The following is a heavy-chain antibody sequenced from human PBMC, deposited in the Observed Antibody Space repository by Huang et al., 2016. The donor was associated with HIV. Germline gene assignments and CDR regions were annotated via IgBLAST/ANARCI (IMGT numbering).Heavy chain of an antibody. J-gene: IGHJ4*02. CDR1: GFSFTNYW. D-gene: IGHD3-22*01. CDR2: SFPCDSDT. Sequence: EVQLAQSGPEVKKPGESLKISCKGSGFSFTNYWIGWVRQMPGKGLEWIGISFPCDSDTKYLPAFQGQVTLSADKSISTAYRQWSSLKASDTAMYYCVRITSGYYYRTDYWGQGTLVTVSS. CDR3: VRITSGYYYRTDY. V-gene: IGHV5-51*01.